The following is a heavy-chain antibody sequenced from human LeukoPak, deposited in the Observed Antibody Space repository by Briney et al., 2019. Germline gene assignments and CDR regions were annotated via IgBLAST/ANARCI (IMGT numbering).Heavy chain of an antibody. CDR3: ARDLYSSSWLDP. Sequence: GASENVSCKASGYTFTSYGISGVRQAPGQGLEWMGWISAYNGNTNYAQKLQGRVTMTTDASTSTAYMELRSLRSDDTAVYYCARDLYSSSWLDPWGQGTLVTVSS. D-gene: IGHD6-6*01. CDR2: ISAYNGNT. V-gene: IGHV1-18*01. CDR1: GYTFTSYG. J-gene: IGHJ5*02.